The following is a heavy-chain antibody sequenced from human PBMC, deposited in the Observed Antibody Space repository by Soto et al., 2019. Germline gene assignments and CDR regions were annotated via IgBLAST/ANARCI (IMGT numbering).Heavy chain of an antibody. V-gene: IGHV4-34*01. Sequence: PSETLSLTCAVYGGSFSDYFWSWIRQPPGKGLEWIGEINHSGSTNHNPSLKSRVTISVDTSKNQFSLILSSVTAADTAVYYCARPKKYSSGWYGGYFLDYWGQGSLVTVSS. CDR1: GGSFSDYF. CDR2: INHSGST. D-gene: IGHD6-19*01. J-gene: IGHJ4*02. CDR3: ARPKKYSSGWYGGYFLDY.